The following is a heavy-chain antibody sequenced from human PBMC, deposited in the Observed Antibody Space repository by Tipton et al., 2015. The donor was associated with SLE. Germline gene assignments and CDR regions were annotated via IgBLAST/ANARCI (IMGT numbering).Heavy chain of an antibody. J-gene: IGHJ5*02. CDR3: ARGAVLIQDNSWFDP. D-gene: IGHD2-21*01. Sequence: TLSLTCTVSGGSISGSSYYWSWIRQPPGKGLEWIGYIYYSGSTNYNPSLKSRVTISVDTSKNQFSLKLSSVTAADTAVYYCARGAVLIQDNSWFDPWGQGTLVTVSS. V-gene: IGHV4-61*01. CDR1: GGSISGSSYY. CDR2: IYYSGST.